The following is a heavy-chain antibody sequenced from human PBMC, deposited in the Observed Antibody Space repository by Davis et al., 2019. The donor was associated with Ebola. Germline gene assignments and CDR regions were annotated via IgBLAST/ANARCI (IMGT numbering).Heavy chain of an antibody. CDR3: ARVNAVTGYSRFDS. D-gene: IGHD3-9*01. Sequence: GESLKISCAVSGFTFSNYAMSWVRQAPGKGLEWVAVISYDGSNKYYADSVKGRFTISRDNSKNTLYLQMNSLRAEDTALYHCARVNAVTGYSRFDSWGQGTLVTVSS. CDR1: GFTFSNYA. J-gene: IGHJ5*01. V-gene: IGHV3-30*04. CDR2: ISYDGSNK.